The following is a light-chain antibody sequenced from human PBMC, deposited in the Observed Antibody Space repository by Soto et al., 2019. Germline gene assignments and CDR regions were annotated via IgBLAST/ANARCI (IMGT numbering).Light chain of an antibody. CDR2: KAY. CDR1: QSITSW. Sequence: DIQMTQSPSTLSASVGDRVTITCRASQSITSWLAWYQQKPGKAPKLLIYKAYSLESGVPSRFSGSGSGTEFTLTISSLQPDDFATYHCKQSYSAPQTFGQGTKVDIK. CDR3: KQSYSAPQT. V-gene: IGKV1-5*03. J-gene: IGKJ1*01.